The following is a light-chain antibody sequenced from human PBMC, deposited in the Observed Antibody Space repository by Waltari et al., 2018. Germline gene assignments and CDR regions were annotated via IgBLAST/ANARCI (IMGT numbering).Light chain of an antibody. CDR1: RRYFDSYNL. V-gene: IGLV2-23*02. CDR2: DVS. J-gene: IGLJ1*01. Sequence: HSALTQPASFSGSPGPSITISCSGTRRYFDSYNLVLWYQQHPGKAPKLMIYDVSKRPSGVSNRFSGSKSANTASLTISGLQAEDEADYYCCSYAGSSFLVFGTGTKVTVL. CDR3: CSYAGSSFLV.